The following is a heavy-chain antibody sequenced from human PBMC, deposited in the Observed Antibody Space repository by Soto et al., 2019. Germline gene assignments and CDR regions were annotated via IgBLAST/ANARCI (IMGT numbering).Heavy chain of an antibody. CDR3: ATYQASPSPYYYYGMDV. V-gene: IGHV1-69*06. CDR1: GGTFSSYA. J-gene: IGHJ6*02. CDR2: IIPIFGTA. D-gene: IGHD2-2*01. Sequence: QVQLVQSGAEVKKPGSSVKVSCKASGGTFSSYASSWVRQAPGQGLEWMGGIIPIFGTANYAQKFQGRVTITADKSTSTAYMELSSLRSEDTAVYYCATYQASPSPYYYYGMDVWGPGTTVTVSS.